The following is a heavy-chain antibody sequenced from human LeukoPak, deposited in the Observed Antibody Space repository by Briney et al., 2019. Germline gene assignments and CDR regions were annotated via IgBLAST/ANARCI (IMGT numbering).Heavy chain of an antibody. Sequence: ASVKVSCKASGYTFTSHVINWVRQAPGQGLEWMGWISAYNGNTNYAQKLQGRVTMTTDTSTSTAYMELRSLRSDDTAVYYCARGPKETYYYDSSGYQTVDYWGQGTLVTVSS. CDR2: ISAYNGNT. D-gene: IGHD3-22*01. CDR1: GYTFTSHV. V-gene: IGHV1-18*01. J-gene: IGHJ4*02. CDR3: ARGPKETYYYDSSGYQTVDY.